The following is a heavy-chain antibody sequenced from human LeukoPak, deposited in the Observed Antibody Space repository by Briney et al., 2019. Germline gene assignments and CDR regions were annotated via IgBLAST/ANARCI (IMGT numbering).Heavy chain of an antibody. CDR1: GFTFSNHA. CDR2: ITGNGGST. Sequence: PWGSLRLSCAASGFTFSNHAMTWVRQAPGKGLEWVSSITGNGGSTYYADSVKGRFTISRDNPKNVLSLQMNSLRAEDTAVYYCAKELGHNWGYFDYWGQGILVTVSS. CDR3: AKELGHNWGYFDY. J-gene: IGHJ4*02. V-gene: IGHV3-23*01. D-gene: IGHD1-1*01.